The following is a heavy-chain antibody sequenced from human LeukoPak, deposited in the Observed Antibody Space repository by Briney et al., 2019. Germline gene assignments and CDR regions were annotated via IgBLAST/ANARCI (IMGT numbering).Heavy chain of an antibody. Sequence: ETLSLTCTVSGGSISSYYWSWIRQPPGKGPEWIGFIYYSVTTNSNPSLKGRVSIPADTSKNQFSLKLTSVTAADTAVYYCARDALEIDPYYFDPWGQGTLVTVSS. D-gene: IGHD1-1*01. CDR1: GGSISSYY. V-gene: IGHV4-59*12. CDR2: IYYSVTT. J-gene: IGHJ4*02. CDR3: ARDALEIDPYYFDP.